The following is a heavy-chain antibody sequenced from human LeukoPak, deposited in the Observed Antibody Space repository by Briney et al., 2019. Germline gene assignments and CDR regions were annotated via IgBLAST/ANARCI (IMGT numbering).Heavy chain of an antibody. Sequence: ASVKVSCKASGGTFSSYAISWVRQAPGQGLEWMGGIIPIFGTANYAQKFQGRVTITADEFTSKAYMELSSLRSEDTAVYYCARRLTGEGYYYYYMDVWGKGTTVTVSS. CDR2: IIPIFGTA. J-gene: IGHJ6*03. CDR3: ARRLTGEGYYYYYMDV. V-gene: IGHV1-69*13. CDR1: GGTFSSYA. D-gene: IGHD3-10*01.